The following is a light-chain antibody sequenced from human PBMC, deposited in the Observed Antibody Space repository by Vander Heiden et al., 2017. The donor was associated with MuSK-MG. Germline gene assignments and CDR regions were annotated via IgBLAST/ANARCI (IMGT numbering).Light chain of an antibody. V-gene: IGLV2-14*03. CDR1: SSDVGGYNY. J-gene: IGLJ1*01. CDR2: DVS. CDR3: SSYTSSSSQV. Sequence: LTQPASVSGSPGQSITISCTGTSSDVGGYNYVSWYQQHPGKAPKRMIYDVSNRPSGVSNRVSGSKSGNTDSLTISGLQAEDEADYYCSSYTSSSSQVFGTGTKLTVL.